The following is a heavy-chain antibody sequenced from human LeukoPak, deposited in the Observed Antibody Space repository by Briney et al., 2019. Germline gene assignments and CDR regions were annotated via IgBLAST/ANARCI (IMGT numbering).Heavy chain of an antibody. J-gene: IGHJ4*02. Sequence: GGSLRLSCGASGSAFNTYAMSWVRQAPGKGLEWVSSISGSGDSTYYADSVKGRFTISRDNSKNTLYLQMNSLRAEDTAVYYCARDGGKETRGRGLQLLWDYWGQGTLVTVSS. CDR1: GSAFNTYA. D-gene: IGHD3-16*01. CDR3: ARDGGKETRGRGLQLLWDY. CDR2: ISGSGDST. V-gene: IGHV3-23*01.